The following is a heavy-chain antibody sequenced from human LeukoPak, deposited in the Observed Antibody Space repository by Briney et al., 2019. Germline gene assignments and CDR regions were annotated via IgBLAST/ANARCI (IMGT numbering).Heavy chain of an antibody. CDR3: ARSAHCSSTSCYHDAFDI. D-gene: IGHD2-2*01. CDR2: LYYRGCT. Sequence: SETLSLTRTVSGDSIRRYYWSWIRQPPARGLEWVGYLYYRGCTNYNPSLKSRVAISVDTSKNQFSLKLSSVTAADTAVYYCARSAHCSSTSCYHDAFDIWGQGTMVTVSS. CDR1: GDSIRRYY. V-gene: IGHV4-59*01. J-gene: IGHJ3*02.